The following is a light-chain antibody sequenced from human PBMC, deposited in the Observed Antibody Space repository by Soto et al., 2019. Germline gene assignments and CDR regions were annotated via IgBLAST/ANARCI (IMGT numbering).Light chain of an antibody. CDR2: GAS. Sequence: EIVLTQSPCTLSLSPGERATLSCRASQSVSSTYLAWYQQQPGQAPRLLIYGASSMDTGIPYRFSGSGSGTDFTLTIRRLEPEDFAVYYCQQYCASPYTFGQGTQLETK. J-gene: IGKJ2*01. V-gene: IGKV3-20*01. CDR3: QQYCASPYT. CDR1: QSVSSTY.